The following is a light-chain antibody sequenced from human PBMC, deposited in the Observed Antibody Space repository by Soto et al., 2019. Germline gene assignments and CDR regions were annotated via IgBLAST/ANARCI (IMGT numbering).Light chain of an antibody. V-gene: IGKV3-15*01. Sequence: EIVMTHSPATLSVSPGERATLSCRASQSVSSNLAWYQQKPGQAPRLLIYGASTRATDMPGRFSGRGAGAEFTLTISSLQSEDFAVYYCQQYRSWPRTFGQGTKVDI. J-gene: IGKJ1*01. CDR2: GAS. CDR3: QQYRSWPRT. CDR1: QSVSSN.